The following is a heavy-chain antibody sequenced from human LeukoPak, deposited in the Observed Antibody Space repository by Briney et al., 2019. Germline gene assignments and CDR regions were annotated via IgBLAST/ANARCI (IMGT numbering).Heavy chain of an antibody. CDR2: ISYDGSNK. CDR1: GFTFSSYA. V-gene: IGHV3-30*04. D-gene: IGHD3-3*01. CDR3: ARDNQYYDFWSGYYDYYYGMDV. J-gene: IGHJ6*02. Sequence: PGRSLRLSCAASGFTFSSYAMHWVRQAPGKGLEWVAVISYDGSNKYYADSVKGRFTISRDNSKNTLYLQMNSLRAEDTAVYYCARDNQYYDFWSGYYDYYYGMDVWGQGTTVTVSS.